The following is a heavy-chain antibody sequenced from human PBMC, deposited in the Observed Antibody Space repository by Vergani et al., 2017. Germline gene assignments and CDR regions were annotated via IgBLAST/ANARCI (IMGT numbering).Heavy chain of an antibody. Sequence: ELQLVESGGGLVQPGGSLRLSCAASGSTVSGNYMTWVRQAPGKGLGWVSHIYSGDETYYADSVEGRVTIYRDTSKNTLHIQINNLRVEDTAVYYCSRGNYYGSGTYVDPWGQGTLVTVSS. CDR3: SRGNYYGSGTYVDP. CDR1: GSTVSGNY. J-gene: IGHJ5*02. D-gene: IGHD3-10*01. CDR2: IYSGDET. V-gene: IGHV3-66*02.